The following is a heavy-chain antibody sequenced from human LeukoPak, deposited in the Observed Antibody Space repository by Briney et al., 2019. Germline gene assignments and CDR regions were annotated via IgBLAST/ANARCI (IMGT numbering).Heavy chain of an antibody. D-gene: IGHD6-13*01. CDR3: ARGVSSSWYVWFDP. Sequence: GASVKVSCKASGYTFTGYYMHWVRQAPGQGLEWMGRINPNSGGTNYAQKFQGRVTMTRDTSISTAYMELSRLRPDDTAVYYCARGVSSSWYVWFDPWGQGTLVTVSS. CDR1: GYTFTGYY. V-gene: IGHV1-2*06. J-gene: IGHJ5*02. CDR2: INPNSGGT.